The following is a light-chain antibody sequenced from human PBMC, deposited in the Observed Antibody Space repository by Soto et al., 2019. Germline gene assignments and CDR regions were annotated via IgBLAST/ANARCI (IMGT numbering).Light chain of an antibody. J-gene: IGKJ1*01. V-gene: IGKV1-5*03. CDR3: QKYDTYWT. Sequence: DIQMTQSPSTLSASVGDRVTITCRASQSISNWLAWYQQKPGKAPKLLIYKASSLESGVPSRFTGSGSGTKFPLPISSLQPDDFATFYCQKYDTYWTFGQGTKVVIK. CDR2: KAS. CDR1: QSISNW.